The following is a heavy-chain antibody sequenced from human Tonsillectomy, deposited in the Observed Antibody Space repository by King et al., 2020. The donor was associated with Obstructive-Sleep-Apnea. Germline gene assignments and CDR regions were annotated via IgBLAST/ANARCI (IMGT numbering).Heavy chain of an antibody. D-gene: IGHD5-18*01. V-gene: IGHV3-72*01. J-gene: IGHJ4*02. CDR2: ASNTANSYTT. CDR1: GFIFSDHY. CDR3: TREVNTAMVTFDC. Sequence: QLVQSGGGLVQPGGSQRLSCAASGFIFSDHYMDWVRQAPGKGLEWVGRASNTANSYTTEYAASEKRRFTISRDDSKNSLYLHMNSLKTEDTAVDYCTREVNTAMVTFDCWGQGTLVTVSS.